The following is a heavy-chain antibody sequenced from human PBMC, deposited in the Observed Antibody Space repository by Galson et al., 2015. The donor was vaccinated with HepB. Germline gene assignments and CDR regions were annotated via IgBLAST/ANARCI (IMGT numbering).Heavy chain of an antibody. Sequence: QSGAEVKKPGESLKISCKGSGYSFTSYWIGWVRQMPGKGLEWMGIIYPGDSDTRYSPSFQGQVTISADKSISTAYLQWSSLKASDTAMYYCARHYSSGWYALYYYYGMNVWGQGTTVTVSS. CDR3: ARHYSSGWYALYYYYGMNV. V-gene: IGHV5-51*01. CDR2: IYPGDSDT. J-gene: IGHJ6*02. CDR1: GYSFTSYW. D-gene: IGHD6-19*01.